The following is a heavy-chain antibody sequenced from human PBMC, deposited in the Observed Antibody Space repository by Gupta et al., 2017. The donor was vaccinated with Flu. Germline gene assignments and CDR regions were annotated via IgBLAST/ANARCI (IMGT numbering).Heavy chain of an antibody. V-gene: IGHV1-69*01. CDR1: TVNHFP. CDR2: IRPIFGTA. J-gene: IGHJ4*02. D-gene: IGHD1-20*01. Sequence: TVNHFPISWVRQDPGQGLEWMGGIRPIFGTANYAQKFQGRVTITADQSTNTVYMELSSLRFEDTDMYYCARSMDNWNFDYWGQGTLVTVSS. CDR3: ARSMDNWNFDY.